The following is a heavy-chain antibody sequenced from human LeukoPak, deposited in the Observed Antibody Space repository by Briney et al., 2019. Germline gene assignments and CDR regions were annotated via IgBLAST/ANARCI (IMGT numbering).Heavy chain of an antibody. CDR2: IYYSGST. CDR3: ARHIVATITGVDY. D-gene: IGHD5-12*01. CDR1: GGSISSSSYD. Sequence: PSETQSLTCTVSGGSISSSSYDWGRICQPPGKGLEWIGSIYYSGSTYYNPSLKSRVTISVDTSKNQFSLKLSSVTAADTAVYYCARHIVATITGVDYWGQGTLVTVSS. V-gene: IGHV4-39*01. J-gene: IGHJ4*02.